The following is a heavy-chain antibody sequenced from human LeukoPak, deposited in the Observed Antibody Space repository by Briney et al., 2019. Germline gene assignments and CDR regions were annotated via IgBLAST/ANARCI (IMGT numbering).Heavy chain of an antibody. CDR2: IYHSGST. V-gene: IGHV4-4*02. D-gene: IGHD6-19*01. Sequence: SETLSLTCAVSGGSISSSNWWSWVRQPPGKGLEWIGEIYHSGSTNYNPSLKSRVTISVDKSKNQFSLKLSSVTAADTAVYYCARRGLISSGSLDYWGQGTLVTVYS. CDR3: ARRGLISSGSLDY. J-gene: IGHJ4*02. CDR1: GGSISSSNW.